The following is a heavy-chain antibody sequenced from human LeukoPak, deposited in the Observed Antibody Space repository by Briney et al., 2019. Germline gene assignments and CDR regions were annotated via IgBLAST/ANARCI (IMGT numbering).Heavy chain of an antibody. D-gene: IGHD6-13*01. V-gene: IGHV4-61*01. J-gene: IGHJ2*01. CDR3: ARCPRLAAAGILYFDL. CDR2: IYYSGST. Sequence: MTSETLSLTCAVSGYSISSGYYWGWIRQPPGKGLEWIGYIYYSGSTNYNPSLKSRVTISVDTSKNQFSLKLSSVTAADTAVYYCARCPRLAAAGILYFDLWGRGTLVTVSS. CDR1: GYSISSGYY.